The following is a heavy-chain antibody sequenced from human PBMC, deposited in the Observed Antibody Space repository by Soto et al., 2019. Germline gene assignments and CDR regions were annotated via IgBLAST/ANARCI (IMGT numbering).Heavy chain of an antibody. CDR3: ARDDGLAYCGGDFSS. CDR1: GGTFSSYT. J-gene: IGHJ4*02. Sequence: QVQLVQSGAEVKKPGSSVKVSCKASGGTFSSYTISWVRQAPGQGLEWMGRISPILGIANYAQKFQGRVTITADKSTSTAYMELSSLRSEDTAVYYCARDDGLAYCGGDFSSWGQGTLVPVSS. D-gene: IGHD2-21*02. V-gene: IGHV1-69*02. CDR2: ISPILGIA.